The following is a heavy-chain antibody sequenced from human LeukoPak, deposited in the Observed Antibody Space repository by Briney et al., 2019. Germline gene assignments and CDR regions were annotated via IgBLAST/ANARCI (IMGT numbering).Heavy chain of an antibody. CDR2: IRSKANNYAT. Sequence: GGSLKLSCAASGFSFSGSSMHWVRQASGKGLEWVGRIRSKANNYATAYAESVKGRFTTSRDDSKNTAYLQMNSLQTEDTAVYYCTRLEGGFDYWGQGTLVTVSS. CDR1: GFSFSGSS. D-gene: IGHD3-16*01. J-gene: IGHJ4*02. V-gene: IGHV3-73*01. CDR3: TRLEGGFDY.